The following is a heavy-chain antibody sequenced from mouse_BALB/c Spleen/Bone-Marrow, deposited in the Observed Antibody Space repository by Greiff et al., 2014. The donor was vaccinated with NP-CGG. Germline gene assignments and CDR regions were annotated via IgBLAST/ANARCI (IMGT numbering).Heavy chain of an antibody. J-gene: IGHJ1*01. CDR3: ARSYGFWSFDV. D-gene: IGHD1-1*02. Sequence: QVQLQQSGSVLVRPGTSVNLSCKASGFTFTSSWMHWAKQRPGQGLEWIGDIHPNSGNTYYNEKFKGKATLTVDSSSSTAYVDPSSLTSEASAVYFCARSYGFWSFDVWGPGTPVPV. CDR2: IHPNSGNT. V-gene: IGHV1S130*01. CDR1: GFTFTSSW.